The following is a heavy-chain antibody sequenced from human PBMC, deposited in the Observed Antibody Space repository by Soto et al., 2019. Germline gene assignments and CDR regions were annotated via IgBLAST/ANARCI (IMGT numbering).Heavy chain of an antibody. J-gene: IGHJ6*02. CDR2: ISGSGGST. V-gene: IGHV3-23*01. D-gene: IGHD5-18*01. CDR3: AKGGYSYYYGMDV. CDR1: GFTFSSYA. Sequence: PGGSLRLSCVVSGFTFSSYAMSWVRQAPGKGLEWVSAISGSGGSTYYADSVKGRFTISRDNSKNTLYLQMNSLRAEDTAVYYCAKGGYSYYYGMDVWGQGTTVTVSS.